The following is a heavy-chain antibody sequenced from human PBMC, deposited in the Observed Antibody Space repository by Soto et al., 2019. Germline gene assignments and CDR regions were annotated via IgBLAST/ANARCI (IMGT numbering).Heavy chain of an antibody. Sequence: QVQLVESGGGVVQPGRSLRLSCAASGFTFSSYGMHWVRQAPGKGLEWVAVISYDGSNNYYADSVKGRFTISRDNSNNTLYLQRNSLRAEDTAVYYCAKDGRSGSYRYYYGMDVWGQGTTVTVSS. CDR3: AKDGRSGSYRYYYGMDV. CDR2: ISYDGSNN. V-gene: IGHV3-30*18. D-gene: IGHD1-26*01. J-gene: IGHJ6*02. CDR1: GFTFSSYG.